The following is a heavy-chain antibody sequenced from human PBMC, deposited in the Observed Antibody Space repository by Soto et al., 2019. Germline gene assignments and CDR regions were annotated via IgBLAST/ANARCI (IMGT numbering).Heavy chain of an antibody. J-gene: IGHJ4*02. CDR1: GGSISSSSYY. Sequence: QLQLQESGPGLVKPSETLSLTCTVSGGSISSSSYYWGWIRQPPGKGLEWIGSISYSGNTYYNPSLKSRVTISVDTSKNQFSLTLNSVTAADTAVYYCVRARITSQYGAGYFDYWGQGTLVTVSS. V-gene: IGHV4-39*01. CDR2: ISYSGNT. D-gene: IGHD2-2*01. CDR3: VRARITSQYGAGYFDY.